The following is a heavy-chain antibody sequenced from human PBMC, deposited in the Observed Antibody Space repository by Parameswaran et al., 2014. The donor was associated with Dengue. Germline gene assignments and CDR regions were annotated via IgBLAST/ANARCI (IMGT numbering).Heavy chain of an antibody. J-gene: IGHJ5*02. V-gene: IGHV4-59*01. CDR3: ARDWGLEPTDNWFDP. Sequence: RWIRQPPGKGLEWIGYIYYSGSTNYNPSLKSRVTISVDTSKNQFSLKLSSVTAADTAVYYCARDWGLEPTDNWFDPWGQGTLVTVSS. CDR2: IYYSGST. D-gene: IGHD1-1*01.